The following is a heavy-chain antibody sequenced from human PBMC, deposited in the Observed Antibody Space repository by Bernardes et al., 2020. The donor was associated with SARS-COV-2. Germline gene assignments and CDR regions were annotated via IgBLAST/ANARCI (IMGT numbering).Heavy chain of an antibody. D-gene: IGHD3-9*01. CDR2: IVVGSGNT. CDR1: GFTFTSSA. CDR3: AADLRVLRYFDWLYYFDY. V-gene: IGHV1-58*01. Sequence: SVKVSCKASGFTFTSSAVQWVRQARGQRLEWIGWIVVGSGNTNYAQKFQERVTITRDMSTSTAYMELSSLRSEDTAVYYCAADLRVLRYFDWLYYFDYWGQGTLVTVSS. J-gene: IGHJ4*02.